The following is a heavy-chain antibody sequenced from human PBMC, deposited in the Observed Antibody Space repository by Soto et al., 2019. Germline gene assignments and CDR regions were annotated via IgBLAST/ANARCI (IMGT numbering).Heavy chain of an antibody. CDR1: GGSIRGHY. J-gene: IGHJ4*02. V-gene: IGHV4-34*01. CDR2: INHSGFT. D-gene: IGHD1-26*01. CDR3: ARAAVKLGATLFDS. Sequence: SETLSLTCAVSGGSIRGHYWSWIRQSPEKGLEWIGEINHSGFTNYNPTLKSRVTVSRDESKNKFSLRLSSMTAADSAVYFCARAAVKLGATLFDSWGQGTLVTVSS.